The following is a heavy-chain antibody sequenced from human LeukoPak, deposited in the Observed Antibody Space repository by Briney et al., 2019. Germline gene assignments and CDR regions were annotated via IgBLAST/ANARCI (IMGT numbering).Heavy chain of an antibody. D-gene: IGHD4-11*01. V-gene: IGHV3-23*01. CDR1: TFTFNNYG. CDR2: MSGSGGST. CDR3: VKGDTVTTRPNYDY. J-gene: IGHJ4*02. Sequence: GGTLRLSCEASTFTFNNYGMSWVRQAPEKGLEWISAMSGSGGSTYYGDNVKGRFTISRDNSKNTLFLQMNSLRVEDTATYYCVKGDTVTTRPNYDYWGQGTLVTVSS.